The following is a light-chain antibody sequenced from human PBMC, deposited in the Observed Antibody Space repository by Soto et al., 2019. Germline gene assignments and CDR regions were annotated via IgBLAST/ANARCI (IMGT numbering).Light chain of an antibody. V-gene: IGKV3-20*01. J-gene: IGKJ1*01. CDR1: QSVSSSY. CDR2: GAS. CDR3: QQYGSSPWM. Sequence: EIVLTQSPGTLSLSPGERATLSFRASQSVSSSYLAWYQQKPGQAPRLLIYGASSRATGIPDRFSGSGSGTDFTLTISRLEPEDFAVYYCQQYGSSPWMFGQGTKVDIK.